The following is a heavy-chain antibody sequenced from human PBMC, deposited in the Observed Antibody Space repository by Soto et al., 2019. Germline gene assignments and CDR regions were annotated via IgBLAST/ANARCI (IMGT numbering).Heavy chain of an antibody. Sequence: QVQLVQSGAEVKKPGSSVKVSCKASGGTFSSYAISWVRQAPGQGLEWMGGIIPIFGTANYAQKFQGRVTITADESTSTAYMELSSLRSEDTAVYYCASRLLSDWPGEGYGMDVWGQGTTVTVSS. D-gene: IGHD3-10*01. CDR2: IIPIFGTA. V-gene: IGHV1-69*01. J-gene: IGHJ6*02. CDR1: GGTFSSYA. CDR3: ASRLLSDWPGEGYGMDV.